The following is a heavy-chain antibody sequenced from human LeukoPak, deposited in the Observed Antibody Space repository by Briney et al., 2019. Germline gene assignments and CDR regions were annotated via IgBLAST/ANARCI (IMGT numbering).Heavy chain of an antibody. CDR3: ARDKVKVNVLRYFDRYNWFDP. CDR1: GFTFSSYA. V-gene: IGHV3-30*04. Sequence: PGGSLRLSCAASGFTFSSYAMYWVRQAPGKGLEWVAVISYDGSDKFYADSVKGRFTISRDSSKNTLYLQMNSLRSDDTAVYYCARDKVKVNVLRYFDRYNWFDPWGQGTLVTVSS. J-gene: IGHJ5*02. CDR2: ISYDGSDK. D-gene: IGHD3-9*01.